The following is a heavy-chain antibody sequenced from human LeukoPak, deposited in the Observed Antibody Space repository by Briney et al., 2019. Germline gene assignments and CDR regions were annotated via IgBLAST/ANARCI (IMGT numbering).Heavy chain of an antibody. CDR3: ARDAPDAIPMIGREDYNNWLDP. J-gene: IGHJ5*02. D-gene: IGHD3-22*01. CDR2: TNPSGGST. CDR1: GYTFTSYY. Sequence: ASVKVSCKASGYTFTSYYMHWVRQAPGQGLEWMGVTNPSGGSTSYAQKFQGRVTMTRDTSTSTVYMELSSLRSEDTAVYYCARDAPDAIPMIGREDYNNWLDPWGQGTLVTVPS. V-gene: IGHV1-46*01.